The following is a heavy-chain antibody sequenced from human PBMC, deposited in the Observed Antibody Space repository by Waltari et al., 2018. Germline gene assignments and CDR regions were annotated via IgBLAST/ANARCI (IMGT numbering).Heavy chain of an antibody. Sequence: QLQLQESGPGLVKPSETLSLTCTVSGGSISSSSYYWGWIRQPPGKGLEWIGSIYYSGSTYYNPSLKSRVTISVDTSKNQFSLKLSSVTAADTAVYYSARITGVVGALGYWGQGTLVTVSS. CDR1: GGSISSSSYY. V-gene: IGHV4-39*07. J-gene: IGHJ4*02. CDR2: IYYSGST. CDR3: ARITGVVGALGY. D-gene: IGHD1-26*01.